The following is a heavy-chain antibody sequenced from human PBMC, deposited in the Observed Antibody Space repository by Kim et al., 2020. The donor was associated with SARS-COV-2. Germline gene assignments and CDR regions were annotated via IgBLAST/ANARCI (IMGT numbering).Heavy chain of an antibody. Sequence: EPVKGRFTITRDNAKNSLYLQMNSLRAEETAVYYCAREFSIVVVPAAPDYWGQGTLVTVSS. V-gene: IGHV3-7*01. J-gene: IGHJ4*02. CDR3: AREFSIVVVPAAPDY. D-gene: IGHD2-2*01.